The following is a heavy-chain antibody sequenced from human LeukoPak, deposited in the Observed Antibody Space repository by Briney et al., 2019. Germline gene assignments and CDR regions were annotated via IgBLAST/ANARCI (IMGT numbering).Heavy chain of an antibody. J-gene: IGHJ5*02. V-gene: IGHV3-21*01. CDR3: ARDRGGSSGWYEGWFDP. CDR1: GFTFSSYS. Sequence: GGSLRLSCAASGFTFSSYSMNWVRQAPGKGLERVSSISSSSSYIYYADSVKGRFTISRDNAKNSLYLQMNSLRAEDTAVYYCARDRGGSSGWYEGWFDPWGQGTLVTVSS. D-gene: IGHD6-19*01. CDR2: ISSSSSYI.